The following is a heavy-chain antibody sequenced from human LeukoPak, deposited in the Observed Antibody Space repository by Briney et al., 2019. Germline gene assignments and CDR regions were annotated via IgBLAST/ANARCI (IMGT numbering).Heavy chain of an antibody. D-gene: IGHD6-6*01. Sequence: GESLKISCKVSGYSFTNYWIGWVRQMPGKGLEWMGIVYPGDSNARYSPSFQGQVTISADKSISTAYLQLYNLKTSDTATYYCARQAYTTSSVFDFWGQGTLVAVSS. CDR2: VYPGDSNA. V-gene: IGHV5-51*01. J-gene: IGHJ4*02. CDR1: GYSFTNYW. CDR3: ARQAYTTSSVFDF.